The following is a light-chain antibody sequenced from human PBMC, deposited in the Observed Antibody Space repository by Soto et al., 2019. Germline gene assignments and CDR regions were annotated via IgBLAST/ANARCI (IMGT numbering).Light chain of an antibody. CDR2: WAS. Sequence: DIVMTQSPDSLAVSLGERATINCKSSQSVLSSSNNKNSIAWYQQKPGQPPRLLIYWASTRESGVPDRFSGSGSGTDFTLTIGSLQAEDVAVYYCQHRNNRPFSFGPGTKVDIK. J-gene: IGKJ3*01. CDR3: QHRNNRPFS. CDR1: QSVLSSSNNKNS. V-gene: IGKV4-1*01.